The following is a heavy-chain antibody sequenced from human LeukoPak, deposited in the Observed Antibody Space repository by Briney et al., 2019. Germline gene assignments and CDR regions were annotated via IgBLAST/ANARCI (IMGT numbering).Heavy chain of an antibody. CDR1: GGSFSGYY. D-gene: IGHD3-10*01. CDR3: ERGFGEGDPGY. J-gene: IGHJ4*03. V-gene: IGHV4-34*01. CDR2: INHSGST. Sequence: PSETLSLACAVYGGSFSGYYWSWIRQPPGKGLEWIGEINHSGSTNYNPSLKSRVTISVDTSKNQFSLKLSSVTAADTAVYYCERGFGEGDPGYWGHGTLVNAAS.